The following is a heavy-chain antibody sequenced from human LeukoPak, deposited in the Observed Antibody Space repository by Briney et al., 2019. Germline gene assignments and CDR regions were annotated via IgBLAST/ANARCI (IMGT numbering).Heavy chain of an antibody. J-gene: IGHJ4*02. CDR3: ATAWSIVGATTLGY. Sequence: ASVKVSCKVSGYTLTELSMHGVRQAPGKGLEWRGGFDPEDGETIYAQKFQGRVTMTEDTSTDTAYMELSSLRSEDTAVYYCATAWSIVGATTLGYWGQGTLVTVSS. V-gene: IGHV1-24*01. CDR2: FDPEDGET. D-gene: IGHD1-26*01. CDR1: GYTLTELS.